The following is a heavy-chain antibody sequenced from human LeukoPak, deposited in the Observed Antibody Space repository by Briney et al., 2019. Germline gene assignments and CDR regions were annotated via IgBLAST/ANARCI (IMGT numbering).Heavy chain of an antibody. J-gene: IGHJ4*02. V-gene: IGHV3-30-3*01. Sequence: GRSLRLSCAASGFTFSSYAMHWVRQAPGKGLEWVAVISYDGSNKYYADSVKGRFTISRDNSKNTLYLQMNSLRAEDTAVYYCARDYHGDYYFDYWGQGTLVTVSS. D-gene: IGHD4-17*01. CDR2: ISYDGSNK. CDR3: ARDYHGDYYFDY. CDR1: GFTFSSYA.